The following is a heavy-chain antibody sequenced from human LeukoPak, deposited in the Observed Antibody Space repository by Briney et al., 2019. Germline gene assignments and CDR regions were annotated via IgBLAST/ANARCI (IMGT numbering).Heavy chain of an antibody. V-gene: IGHV3-21*01. Sequence: GGSLRLSCAASGFTFNSYSMNWVRQAPGKGLEWVSIISGSGDSTYYANSVKGRFTISRDNAKNSLYLQMNSLRAEDTAVYYCAREVNTLKSYYYYYYMDVWGKGTTVTISS. CDR3: AREVNTLKSYYYYYYMDV. J-gene: IGHJ6*03. CDR2: ISGSGDST. D-gene: IGHD1/OR15-1a*01. CDR1: GFTFNSYS.